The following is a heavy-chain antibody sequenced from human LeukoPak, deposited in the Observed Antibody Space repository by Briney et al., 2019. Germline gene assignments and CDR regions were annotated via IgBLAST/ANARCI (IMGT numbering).Heavy chain of an antibody. D-gene: IGHD1-26*01. Sequence: GSLRLSCAASGFTFSSYAMSWVRQAPGKGLEWVSAISGSGGSTYYADSVKGRFTISRDNSKNTLYLQMNSLRAEDTAVYYCAKGGGSYYYYYYGMDVWGQGTTVTVSS. CDR2: ISGSGGST. V-gene: IGHV3-23*01. CDR3: AKGGGSYYYYYYGMDV. J-gene: IGHJ6*02. CDR1: GFTFSSYA.